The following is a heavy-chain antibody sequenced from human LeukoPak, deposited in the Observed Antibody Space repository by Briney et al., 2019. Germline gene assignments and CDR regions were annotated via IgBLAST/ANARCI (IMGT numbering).Heavy chain of an antibody. CDR2: IDPSDSYT. V-gene: IGHV5-10-1*01. D-gene: IGHD2-2*01. CDR3: AIHHSNCSSTSCYVSEYFQH. Sequence: GESRKISCKGSGSPFTSYWISWVRQLPGKGLEWMGRIDPSDSYTNYSPSFQGHVTISADKSISAAYLQWSSLKASDTAMYYCAIHHSNCSSTSCYVSEYFQHWGQGTLVTVSS. CDR1: GSPFTSYW. J-gene: IGHJ1*01.